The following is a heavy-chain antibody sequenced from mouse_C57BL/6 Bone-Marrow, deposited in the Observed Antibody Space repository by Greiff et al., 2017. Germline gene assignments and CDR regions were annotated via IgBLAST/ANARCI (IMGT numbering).Heavy chain of an antibody. CDR1: GFTFNTYA. CDR3: VREDFLCAD. J-gene: IGHJ3*01. V-gene: IGHV10-3*01. CDR2: IRSKSSNYAT. Sequence: DVKLVESGGGLVQPKGSLKLSCAASGFTFNTYAMHWVRQAPGKGLEWVARIRSKSSNYATYYADSVKDRFTISRDDSQSMLYLQMNNLKTEDTAMYYCVREDFLCADWGQGTLVTVSA.